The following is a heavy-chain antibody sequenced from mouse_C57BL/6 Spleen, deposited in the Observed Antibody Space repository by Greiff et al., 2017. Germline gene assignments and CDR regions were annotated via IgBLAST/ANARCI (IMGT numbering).Heavy chain of an antibody. D-gene: IGHD1-1*01. J-gene: IGHJ2*01. V-gene: IGHV3-6*01. CDR1: GYSITSGYY. Sequence: DVKLQESGPGLVKPSQSLSLTCSVTGYSITSGYYWNWIRQFPGNKLEWMGYISYDGSNNYNPSLKNRISITRDTSKNQFLLKLNSVTTEDTATYYCARRELITTVVATDYWGQGTTLTVSS. CDR3: ARRELITTVVATDY. CDR2: ISYDGSN.